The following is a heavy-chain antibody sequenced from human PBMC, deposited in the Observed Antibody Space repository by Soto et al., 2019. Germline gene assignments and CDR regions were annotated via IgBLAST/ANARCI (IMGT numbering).Heavy chain of an antibody. CDR1: GFTFSNFA. D-gene: IGHD2-21*02. J-gene: IGHJ4*02. CDR3: ANHRGFLVTQYFFDY. Sequence: GGSLRLSCAASGFTFSNFAMSWVRQAPGKGLEWVSSISNSGRSTYYADSVQGRFTISRDNSKNTLYLQMNSLRAEDTAVYYCANHRGFLVTQYFFDYWGQGTLVTVSS. CDR2: ISNSGRST. V-gene: IGHV3-23*01.